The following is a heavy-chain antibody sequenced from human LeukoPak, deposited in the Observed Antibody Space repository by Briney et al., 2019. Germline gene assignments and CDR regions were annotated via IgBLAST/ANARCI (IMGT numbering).Heavy chain of an antibody. CDR3: ARRDSSSWDY. J-gene: IGHJ4*02. Sequence: SETLSLTCTVSGGSISSSSYYWGWIRQPPGKGLEWIGSIYYSGSTYYNPSLKSRVTISVDTSKNQFSLKLSSVTAADTAVYYCARRDSSSWDYWGQGTLVTVSS. D-gene: IGHD6-13*01. CDR1: GGSISSSSYY. V-gene: IGHV4-39*01. CDR2: IYYSGST.